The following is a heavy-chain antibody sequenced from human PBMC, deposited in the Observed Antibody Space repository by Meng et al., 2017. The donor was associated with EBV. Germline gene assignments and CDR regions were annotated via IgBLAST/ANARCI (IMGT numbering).Heavy chain of an antibody. V-gene: IGHV1-69*01. D-gene: IGHD5-18*01. CDR1: GGPFRYYA. CDR3: ASESGRGYTPDY. J-gene: IGHJ4*02. CDR2: FLPRLGAP. Sequence: QVQWGQSAAEVKKPGWSVKVSCKTSGGPFRYYAISWVRQAPGQGLEWLGGFLPRLGAPNYAQKFHGRVKITADESTSTHYMDLSSLRSEDTAIYYCASESGRGYTPDYWGQGTLVTVSS.